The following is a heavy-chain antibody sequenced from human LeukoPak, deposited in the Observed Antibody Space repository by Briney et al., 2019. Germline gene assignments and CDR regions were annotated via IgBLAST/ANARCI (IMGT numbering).Heavy chain of an antibody. Sequence: ASVKVSCTASGYTFTSYGISWVRQAPGQGLEWMGWISAYNGNTNYAQKLQGRVTMTTDTSTSTAYMELRSLRSDDTAVYYCARDNRGHYYDSSGYSSQSDYWGQGTLVTVSS. J-gene: IGHJ4*02. D-gene: IGHD3-22*01. V-gene: IGHV1-18*01. CDR2: ISAYNGNT. CDR3: ARDNRGHYYDSSGYSSQSDY. CDR1: GYTFTSYG.